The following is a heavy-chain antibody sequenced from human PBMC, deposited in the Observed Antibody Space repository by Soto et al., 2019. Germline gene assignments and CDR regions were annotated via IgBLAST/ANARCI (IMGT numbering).Heavy chain of an antibody. CDR3: ARDPDSSGYYYFDY. CDR2: ISGSGGST. J-gene: IGHJ4*02. Sequence: GGSLRLSCAASGFTFSSYAMSWVRQAPGKGLEWVSAISGSGGSTYYADSVKGRFTISRDNSKNTLYLQMNSLRAEDTAVYYCARDPDSSGYYYFDYWGQGTLVTVSS. D-gene: IGHD3-22*01. CDR1: GFTFSSYA. V-gene: IGHV3-23*01.